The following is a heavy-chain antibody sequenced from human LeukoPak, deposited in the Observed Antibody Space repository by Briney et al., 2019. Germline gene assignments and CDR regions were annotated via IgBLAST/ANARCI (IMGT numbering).Heavy chain of an antibody. J-gene: IGHJ4*02. Sequence: GGSLRLSCAASGFTFGNYGMSWVRQAPGKGLEWVSGINWNGGSTGYADSVEGRFTISRDNAKNSQYLQMNSLRVEDTALYYCARAQTYGDSRLPLDYWGQGTLVTVSS. CDR2: INWNGGST. D-gene: IGHD2-21*02. CDR3: ARAQTYGDSRLPLDY. V-gene: IGHV3-20*04. CDR1: GFTFGNYG.